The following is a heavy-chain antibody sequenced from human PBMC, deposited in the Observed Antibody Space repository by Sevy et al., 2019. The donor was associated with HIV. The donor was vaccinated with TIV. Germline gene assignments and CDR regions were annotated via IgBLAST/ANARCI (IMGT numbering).Heavy chain of an antibody. CDR1: GFTFSRYG. CDR3: AKGLGMVQGALLSDDV. J-gene: IGHJ3*01. CDR2: IRYDGSTK. D-gene: IGHD3-10*01. Sequence: GGSLRLSCAASGFTFSRYGMHWVRQAPGKGLEWVAFIRYDGSTKYYAESVKGQFIISRDNSKDTFYLQMNSLRGDDTSLYYCAKGLGMVQGALLSDDVWGQGTMVTVSS. V-gene: IGHV3-30*02.